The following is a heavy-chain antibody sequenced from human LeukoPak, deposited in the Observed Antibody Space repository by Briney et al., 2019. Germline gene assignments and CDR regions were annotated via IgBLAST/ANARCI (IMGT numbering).Heavy chain of an antibody. D-gene: IGHD2-15*01. V-gene: IGHV3-30*18. CDR3: AKDQEVVVVVAATPIDY. CDR2: ISYDGSNK. CDR1: GFTFSSYG. J-gene: IGHJ4*02. Sequence: PGGSLRLSCAASGFTFSSYGMHWVRQAPGKGLEWVAVISYDGSNKYYADSVKGRFTISRDNSKNTLYLQMNSLRAEDTAVYYCAKDQEVVVVVAATPIDYWGQGTLVTVSS.